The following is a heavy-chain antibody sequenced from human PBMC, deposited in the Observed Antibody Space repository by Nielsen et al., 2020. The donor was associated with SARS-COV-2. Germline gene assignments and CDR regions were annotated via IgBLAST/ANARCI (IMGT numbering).Heavy chain of an antibody. D-gene: IGHD4-11*01. CDR1: GFTFSTYA. J-gene: IGHJ4*02. V-gene: IGHV3-23*01. CDR3: AKGQGVKVTDFDY. CDR2: ITASGGTT. Sequence: GESLKISCAASGFTFSTYAMSWVRQAPGRGLEWVSAITASGGTTYYADSVRGRFTISRDNSKNTLFLQMNSLRAEDTAVYYCAKGQGVKVTDFDYWGQGTLVTVSS.